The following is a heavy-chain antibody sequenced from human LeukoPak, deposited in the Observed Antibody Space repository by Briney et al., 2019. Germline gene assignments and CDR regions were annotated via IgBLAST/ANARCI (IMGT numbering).Heavy chain of an antibody. J-gene: IGHJ4*02. CDR2: IYSGGST. CDR3: AKDLRVGYCSSSSCYARVSFDY. CDR1: GFTVSSNY. V-gene: IGHV3-66*01. Sequence: GGSLRLSCAASGFTVSSNYMSWVRQAPGRGLEWVSVIYSGGSTYYADSVKGRFTISRDNSKHTLYLQMNSLRAEDTAVYYCAKDLRVGYCSSSSCYARVSFDYWGQGTPVTVSS. D-gene: IGHD2-2*01.